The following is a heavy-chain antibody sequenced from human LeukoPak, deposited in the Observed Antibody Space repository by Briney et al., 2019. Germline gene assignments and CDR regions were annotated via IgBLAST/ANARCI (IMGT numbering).Heavy chain of an antibody. Sequence: GGSLRLSCAASGFTFSNAWMSWVRQAPGKGLEWVGRIKSKTDGGTTDYAAPVKGRFTISRDDSKNTLYLQMNSLKTEDTAVYYCTTTDSSSWYPDYWGQGTLVAVSS. CDR3: TTTDSSSWYPDY. D-gene: IGHD6-13*01. CDR1: GFTFSNAW. J-gene: IGHJ4*02. CDR2: IKSKTDGGTT. V-gene: IGHV3-15*01.